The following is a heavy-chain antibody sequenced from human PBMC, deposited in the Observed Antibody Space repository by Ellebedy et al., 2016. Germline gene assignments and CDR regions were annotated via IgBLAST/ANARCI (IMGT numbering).Heavy chain of an antibody. CDR2: VFYGGST. CDR3: ARDVSLYSSSPSFDF. CDR1: GGSLINGGAY. V-gene: IGHV4-61*08. J-gene: IGHJ4*02. D-gene: IGHD3-22*01. Sequence: SETLSLTXTVSGGSLINGGAYWTWIRQSPGKGLEWIGYVFYGGSTKYNRSLRSRVTISLDTAKNQFSLRVTSVAAADTAVYYCARDVSLYSSSPSFDFWGQGMLVTVSS.